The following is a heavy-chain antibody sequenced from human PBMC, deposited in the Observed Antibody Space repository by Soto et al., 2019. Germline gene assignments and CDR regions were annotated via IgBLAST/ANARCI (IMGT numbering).Heavy chain of an antibody. CDR2: INHSGST. CDR1: GGSFSGYY. J-gene: IGHJ4*02. CDR3: AGGASIAAAGTVDY. V-gene: IGHV4-34*01. Sequence: PSETLSLTCAVYGGSFSGYYWSWIRQPPGKGLEWIGEINHSGSTNYNPSLKSRVTISVDTSKNQFSLKLSSVTAADAAVYYCAGGASIAAAGTVDYWGQGTLVTVSS. D-gene: IGHD6-13*01.